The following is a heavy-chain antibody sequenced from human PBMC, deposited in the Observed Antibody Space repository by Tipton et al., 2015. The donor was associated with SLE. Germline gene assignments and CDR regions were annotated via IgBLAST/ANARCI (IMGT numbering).Heavy chain of an antibody. CDR1: GGSISSYY. V-gene: IGHV4-59*08. Sequence: LRLSCTVSGGSISSYYWSWVRQPPGKGLEWIGYIYYSGSTNYNPSLKRRVTISVDPTKNQFSLKLISVTAADTAVYYCARQGQQLVRPYYYGMDVWGQGTTVTVSS. J-gene: IGHJ6*02. CDR3: ARQGQQLVRPYYYGMDV. CDR2: IYYSGST. D-gene: IGHD6-13*01.